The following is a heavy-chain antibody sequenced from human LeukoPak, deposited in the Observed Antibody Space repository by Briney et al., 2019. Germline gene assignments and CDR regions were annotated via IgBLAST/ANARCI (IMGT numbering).Heavy chain of an antibody. CDR3: ARDNSVEDTAWWFDP. V-gene: IGHV1-46*01. J-gene: IGHJ5*02. Sequence: ASVKVSCKASGDTFTSYYMHWVRQPPGQGLEWMGIINPSGDSTSYAQKFQSRVPMTRDMSTSTDYMELSSLRSEDTAVYYCARDNSVEDTAWWFDPWGQGTLVTVSS. CDR2: INPSGDST. D-gene: IGHD4-23*01. CDR1: GDTFTSYY.